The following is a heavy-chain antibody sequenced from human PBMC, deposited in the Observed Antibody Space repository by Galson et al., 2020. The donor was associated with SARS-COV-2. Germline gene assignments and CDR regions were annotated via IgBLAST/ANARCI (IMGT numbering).Heavy chain of an antibody. CDR1: GFTFSSYS. J-gene: IGHJ4*02. CDR3: ATEAHDY. Sequence: TGGSLRLSCAASGFTFSSYSMNWVRQAPGKGLEWVSYITSSSTTIYYADSVKGRFTISRDNAKNSLYLQMSSLRDEDTAVYYCATEAHDYWGQGTLVTVSS. CDR2: ITSSSTTI. V-gene: IGHV3-48*02.